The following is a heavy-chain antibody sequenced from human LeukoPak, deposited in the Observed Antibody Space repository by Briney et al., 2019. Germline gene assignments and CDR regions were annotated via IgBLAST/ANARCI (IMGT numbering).Heavy chain of an antibody. CDR2: INHSGST. J-gene: IGHJ6*03. V-gene: IGHV4-34*01. D-gene: IGHD5-24*01. CDR1: GGSFSGYY. CDR3: ARALRGYNYHYYYYYMDV. Sequence: SETLSLTCAVYGGSFSGYYWSWIRQPPGKGLEWIGEINHSGSTNYNPSLKSRVTISVDTSKNQFSLKLSSVTAADTAVYYCARALRGYNYHYYYYYMDVWGKGTTVTVSS.